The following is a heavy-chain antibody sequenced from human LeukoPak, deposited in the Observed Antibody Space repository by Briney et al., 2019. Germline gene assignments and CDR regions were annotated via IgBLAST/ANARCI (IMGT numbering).Heavy chain of an antibody. V-gene: IGHV1-69*01. Sequence: GSSVKVSCKASGGTFSSYAISWVRQAPGQELEWMGGIIPIFGTANYAQKFQGRVTITADESTSTAYMELSSLRSEDTAVYYCASTAVAGLYYYYGMDVWGKGTTVTVSS. D-gene: IGHD6-19*01. CDR1: GGTFSSYA. J-gene: IGHJ6*04. CDR2: IIPIFGTA. CDR3: ASTAVAGLYYYYGMDV.